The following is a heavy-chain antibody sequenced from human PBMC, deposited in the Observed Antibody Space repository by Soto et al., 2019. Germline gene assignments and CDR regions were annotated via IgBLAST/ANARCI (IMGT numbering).Heavy chain of an antibody. CDR3: ARAVDSSGWLEYFQH. Sequence: GGSLRLSCAASGFTFSSYAMHWVRQAPGKGLEWVAVISYDGSNEYYADSVKGRFTISRDNSKNTLYLQMNSLRAEDTAVYYCARAVDSSGWLEYFQHWGQGTLVTVSS. D-gene: IGHD6-19*01. CDR2: ISYDGSNE. V-gene: IGHV3-30-3*01. J-gene: IGHJ1*01. CDR1: GFTFSSYA.